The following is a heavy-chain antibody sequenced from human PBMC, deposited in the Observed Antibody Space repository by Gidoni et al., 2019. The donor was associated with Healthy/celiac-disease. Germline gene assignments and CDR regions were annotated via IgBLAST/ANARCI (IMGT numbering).Heavy chain of an antibody. CDR2: ISSSSSYI. CDR3: ARRQWESHSAFDI. D-gene: IGHD1-26*01. V-gene: IGHV3-21*01. J-gene: IGHJ3*02. Sequence: EVQLVESGGGLVKPGGSLRLSCEASGFTFSSYSMNWVRQAPGKGLEWVSSISSSSSYIYYADSVKGRFTISRDNAKNSLYLQMNSLRAEDTAVYYCARRQWESHSAFDIWGQGTMVTVSS. CDR1: GFTFSSYS.